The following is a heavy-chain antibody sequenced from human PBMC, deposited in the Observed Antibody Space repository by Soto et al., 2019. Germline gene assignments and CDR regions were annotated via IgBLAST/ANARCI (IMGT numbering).Heavy chain of an antibody. J-gene: IGHJ6*02. Sequence: QVQLVQSGAEVKKPGSSVKVSCKASGGTFSSYAISWVRQAPGQGLEWMGGIIPIFGTANYAQKFQGRVKSTAEESTSTAYMELSSLRYEVTAVYYCGAVGCSGGSCYSFYYGMDVWGQGTTVTVSS. CDR2: IIPIFGTA. D-gene: IGHD2-15*01. CDR1: GGTFSSYA. V-gene: IGHV1-69*12. CDR3: GAVGCSGGSCYSFYYGMDV.